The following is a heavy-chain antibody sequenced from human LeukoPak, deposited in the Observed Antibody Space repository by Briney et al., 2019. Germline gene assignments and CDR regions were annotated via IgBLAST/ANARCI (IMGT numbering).Heavy chain of an antibody. Sequence: PGGSLRLSCAASGFTFSGHWMSWASQAPGKGLEWVANIKQDGSEKYYVGSVKGRFIISRDNAKNLLYLQMNILRAEDTAVYYCARDDWGPGDYWGQGTLVTVSS. CDR3: ARDDWGPGDY. D-gene: IGHD2-21*01. V-gene: IGHV3-7*01. CDR2: IKQDGSEK. J-gene: IGHJ4*02. CDR1: GFTFSGHW.